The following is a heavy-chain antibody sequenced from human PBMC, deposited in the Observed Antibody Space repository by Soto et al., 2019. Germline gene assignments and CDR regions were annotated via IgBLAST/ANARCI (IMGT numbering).Heavy chain of an antibody. V-gene: IGHV1-18*01. J-gene: IGHJ3*02. CDR2: ISAYNGNT. CDR1: GYTFTSYG. Sequence: ASVKVSCKASGYTFTSYGISWVRQAPGQGLEWMGWISAYNGNTNYAQKLQGRVTMTTDTSTSTAYMELRSLRSDDTAVYYCARDKGFLTMIVVVNPHAFDIWGQGTMVTVSS. CDR3: ARDKGFLTMIVVVNPHAFDI. D-gene: IGHD3-22*01.